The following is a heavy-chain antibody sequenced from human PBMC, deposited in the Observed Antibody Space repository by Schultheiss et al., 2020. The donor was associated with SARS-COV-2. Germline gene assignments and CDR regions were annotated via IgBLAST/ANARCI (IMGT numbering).Heavy chain of an antibody. D-gene: IGHD3-10*01. CDR3: ARDLHSGFDY. Sequence: GGSLRLSCAVYGGSFSGYYWSWIRQPPGKGLEWVANIKQDGSEKYYVDSVKGRFTISRDNAKNSLYLQMNSLRAEDTAVYYCARDLHSGFDYWGQGTLVTVSS. CDR1: GGSFSGYY. V-gene: IGHV3-7*01. J-gene: IGHJ4*02. CDR2: IKQDGSEK.